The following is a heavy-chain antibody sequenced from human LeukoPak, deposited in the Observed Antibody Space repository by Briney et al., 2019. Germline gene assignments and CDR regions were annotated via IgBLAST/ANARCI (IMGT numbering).Heavy chain of an antibody. V-gene: IGHV1-2*02. CDR3: ARDSPGYSRTFDP. CDR2: INPNSGGT. Sequence: ASVKVSCKASGYTFTGYYMHWVRQAPGQGLEWMGWINPNSGGTNYAQKLQGRVTMTTDTSTSTAYMELRSLRSDDTAVYYCARDSPGYSRTFDPWGQGTLVTVSS. CDR1: GYTFTGYY. D-gene: IGHD6-13*01. J-gene: IGHJ5*02.